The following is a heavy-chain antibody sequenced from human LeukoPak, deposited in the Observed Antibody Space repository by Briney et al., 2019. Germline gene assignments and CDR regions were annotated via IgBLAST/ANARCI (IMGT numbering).Heavy chain of an antibody. J-gene: IGHJ4*02. CDR2: IYYSGST. V-gene: IGHV4-59*01. CDR1: GGSFSGYY. Sequence: SETLSLTCAVYGGSFSGYYWSWIRQPPGKGLEWIGYIYYSGSTNYNPSLKSRVTISVDTSKNQFSLKLSSVTAADTAVYYCARIFYDSSGYYRVFYFDYWGQGTLVTVSS. D-gene: IGHD3-22*01. CDR3: ARIFYDSSGYYRVFYFDY.